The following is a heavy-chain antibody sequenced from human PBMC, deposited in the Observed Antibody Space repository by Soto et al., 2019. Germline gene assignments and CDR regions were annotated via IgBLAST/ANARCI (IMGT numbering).Heavy chain of an antibody. CDR1: GGSFSGYY. D-gene: IGHD2-2*01. CDR3: ARGSKGYCSSTSCYVDYYYYMDV. CDR2: INHSGST. V-gene: IGHV4-34*01. J-gene: IGHJ6*03. Sequence: SETLSLTCAVYGGSFSGYYWSWIRQPPGKGLEWIGEINHSGSTNYNPSLKSRVTISVDTSKNQFSLKLSSVTAADTAVYYCARGSKGYCSSTSCYVDYYYYMDVWGKGTTVTVSS.